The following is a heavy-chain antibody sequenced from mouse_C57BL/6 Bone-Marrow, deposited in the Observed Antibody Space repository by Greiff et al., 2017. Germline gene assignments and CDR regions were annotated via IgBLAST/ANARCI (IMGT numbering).Heavy chain of an antibody. CDR1: GYTFTDYY. V-gene: IGHV1-76*01. CDR2: IYPGSGNT. CDR3: ARSITTVVAPHYYAMDY. J-gene: IGHJ4*01. Sequence: QVHVKQSGAELVRPGASVKLSCKASGYTFTDYYINWVKQRPGQGLEWIARIYPGSGNTYYNEKFKGKATLTAEKSSSTAYMQLSSLTSEDSAVYFCARSITTVVAPHYYAMDYWGQGTSVTVSS. D-gene: IGHD1-1*01.